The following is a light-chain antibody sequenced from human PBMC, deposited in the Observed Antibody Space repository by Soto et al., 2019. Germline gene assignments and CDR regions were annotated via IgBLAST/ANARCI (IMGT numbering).Light chain of an antibody. CDR2: SNN. CDR1: SSNIGSTA. V-gene: IGLV1-47*02. J-gene: IGLJ3*02. Sequence: QSVLTQPPSASGTPGRSILISCSGSSSNIGSTAVYWYQQLPGTAPKLLIYSNNQRPSGVPDRFAGSKSGTSATLAISGLRSEDAAHYYCAAWDDNLGGWVFGGGTKLTVL. CDR3: AAWDDNLGGWV.